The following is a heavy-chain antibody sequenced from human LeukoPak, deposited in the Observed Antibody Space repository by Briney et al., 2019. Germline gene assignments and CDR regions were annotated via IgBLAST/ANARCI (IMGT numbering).Heavy chain of an antibody. CDR3: AKSHPPTVNPEEGEYLQH. V-gene: IGHV3-30*18. J-gene: IGHJ1*01. D-gene: IGHD4-17*01. CDR2: ISVDGSNQ. CDR1: GFTFSSFC. Sequence: GGSLRLSCAASGFTFSSFCMHWVRQAPGQGLEWVSVISVDGSNQYYADSVKGRFTIYRDNFKNTVYLQMNSLRAEETAVYYCAKSHPPTVNPEEGEYLQHWGQGTLVIVSS.